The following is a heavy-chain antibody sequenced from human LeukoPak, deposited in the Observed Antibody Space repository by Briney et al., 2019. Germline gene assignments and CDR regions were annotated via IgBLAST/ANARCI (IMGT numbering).Heavy chain of an antibody. J-gene: IGHJ4*02. CDR3: AKGYCTGGDCYSGFDY. D-gene: IGHD2-8*02. Sequence: GESLKISCKGSGYSFTTYWIGWVRQMPGKGLEWMGIIYPGDSDTRYSPSFQGQVTISADKSISTAFLQWGSLKASDTAIYYCAKGYCTGGDCYSGFDYWGQGTLVTVSS. V-gene: IGHV5-51*01. CDR1: GYSFTTYW. CDR2: IYPGDSDT.